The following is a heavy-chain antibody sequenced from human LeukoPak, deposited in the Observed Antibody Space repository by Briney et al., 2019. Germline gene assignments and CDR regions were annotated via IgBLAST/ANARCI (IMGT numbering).Heavy chain of an antibody. V-gene: IGHV3-7*01. Sequence: GGSLRLSCAASGFIFTNSWVTWVRQALGKGLEWVANIKPDGSEKYYLDSVKGRFSISRDDAKNSLYLQMNSLRAEDTAVYYCARDGIEGVTVLDYWGQGTPVTVSS. D-gene: IGHD1-26*01. CDR1: GFIFTNSW. CDR3: ARDGIEGVTVLDY. J-gene: IGHJ4*02. CDR2: IKPDGSEK.